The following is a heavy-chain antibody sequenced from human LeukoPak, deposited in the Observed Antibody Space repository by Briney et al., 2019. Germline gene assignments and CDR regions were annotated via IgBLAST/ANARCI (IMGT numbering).Heavy chain of an antibody. Sequence: SETPSLTCTVSGASISTYYWGWIRQPPGRGLEWLGYVYYTGDTFFSPPLKSRVTMSVDTSKNQFSLRLPSVTAADTAVYYCARSAAGNCDYWGLGTLVTVSS. CDR1: GASISTYY. CDR3: ARSAAGNCDY. D-gene: IGHD6-13*01. CDR2: VYYTGDT. V-gene: IGHV4-59*08. J-gene: IGHJ4*02.